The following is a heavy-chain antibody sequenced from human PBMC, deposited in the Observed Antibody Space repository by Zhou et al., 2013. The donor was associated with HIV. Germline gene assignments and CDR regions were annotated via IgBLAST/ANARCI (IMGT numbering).Heavy chain of an antibody. CDR3: AKGRKDYGDPWAFDI. CDR1: GFTFISYA. J-gene: IGHJ3*02. D-gene: IGHD4-17*01. CDR2: IWYGGSNK. V-gene: IGHV3-30*02. Sequence: VQLLESGGGLVQPGGSLRLSCAASGFTFISYAMSWVRQAPGKGLEWVAVIWYGGSNKYYADSVKGRFTISRDNSKNTLYLQMNSLRAEDTAVYYCAKGRKDYGDPWAFDIWGQGTMVTVSS.